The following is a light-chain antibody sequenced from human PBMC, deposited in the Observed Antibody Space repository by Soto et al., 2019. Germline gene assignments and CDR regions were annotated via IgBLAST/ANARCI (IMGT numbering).Light chain of an antibody. Sequence: QSVLTQPASVSGSPGQSITISCTGTSSDVGGYNYVSWYQQHPGRAPKLVIYKVSDRPSGVSSRFSASKSGNTASLTISGLQAEDEADYYCSSYSTATSPQWVFGGGTKVTVL. V-gene: IGLV2-14*01. CDR2: KVS. CDR1: SSDVGGYNY. CDR3: SSYSTATSPQWV. J-gene: IGLJ3*02.